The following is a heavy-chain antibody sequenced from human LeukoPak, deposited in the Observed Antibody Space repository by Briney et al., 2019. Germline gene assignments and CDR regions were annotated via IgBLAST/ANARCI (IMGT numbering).Heavy chain of an antibody. D-gene: IGHD3-3*01. J-gene: IGHJ4*02. CDR3: AKDPFQEWPGVVTGDY. CDR2: ISYDGSNK. V-gene: IGHV3-30-3*01. Sequence: GGSLRLSCAASGFTFSSYAMHWVRQAPGKGLEWVAVISYDGSNKYYADSVKGRFTISRDNSRNTLYLQMNSLRAEDTAVYYCAKDPFQEWPGVVTGDYWGQGTLVTVSS. CDR1: GFTFSSYA.